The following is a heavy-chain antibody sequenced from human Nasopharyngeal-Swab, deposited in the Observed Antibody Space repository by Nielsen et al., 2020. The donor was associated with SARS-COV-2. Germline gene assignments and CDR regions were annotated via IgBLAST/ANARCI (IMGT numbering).Heavy chain of an antibody. D-gene: IGHD3-10*01. CDR3: ARPGVWFGELKNDAFDI. V-gene: IGHV4-38-2*01. J-gene: IGHJ3*02. CDR2: IYHSGST. Sequence: WIRQPPRKGLEWIGSIYHSGSTYYNPSLKSRVTISVDTSKNQFSLKLSSVTAADTAVYYCARPGVWFGELKNDAFDIWGQGTMVTVSS.